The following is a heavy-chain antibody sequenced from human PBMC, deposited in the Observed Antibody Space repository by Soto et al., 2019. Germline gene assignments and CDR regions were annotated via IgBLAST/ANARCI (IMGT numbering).Heavy chain of an antibody. D-gene: IGHD6-13*01. CDR3: AREDAAAGYNWFDP. V-gene: IGHV4-59*08. CDR2: IYYSGST. CDR1: GGYIRSYD. Sequence: ASETQSLTCTVSGGYIRSYDWSWIRQPPGKGLEWIGYIYYSGSTNYNPSLKSRVTISVDTSKNQFSLKLSSVTAADTAVYYCAREDAAAGYNWFDPWGQGTLVTVSS. J-gene: IGHJ5*02.